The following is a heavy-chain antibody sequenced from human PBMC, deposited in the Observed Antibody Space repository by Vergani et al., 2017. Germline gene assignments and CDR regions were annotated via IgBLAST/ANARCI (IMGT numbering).Heavy chain of an antibody. Sequence: QVQLVESGGGVVQPGRSLRLSCAASGFTFNQYCMHLVRQAPGKGLEWVEVTWYDGNKKQYADSVKGRFTISRDNSKSTMYLQMNSLRDEDTGVYYCARDLRLLYNRFDPWGQGTLVTVSS. D-gene: IGHD1-14*01. CDR3: ARDLRLLYNRFDP. J-gene: IGHJ5*02. CDR2: TWYDGNKK. V-gene: IGHV3-33*01. CDR1: GFTFNQYC.